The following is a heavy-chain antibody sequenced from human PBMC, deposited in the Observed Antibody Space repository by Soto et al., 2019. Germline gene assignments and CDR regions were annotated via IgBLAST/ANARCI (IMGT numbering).Heavy chain of an antibody. J-gene: IGHJ4*02. CDR3: VSHRNYIVVSGSFFDY. Sequence: SETLSLTCTVSGGSIASSLYYWGWVRQSPGKGLERIESIYYSGSTHYNQSLKSRVTVSVDTSKNQFSLKLTSVTVADTAVYFCVSHRNYIVVSGSFFDYWSQGTLVTVSS. CDR2: IYYSGST. V-gene: IGHV4-39*01. CDR1: GGSIASSLYY. D-gene: IGHD6-19*01.